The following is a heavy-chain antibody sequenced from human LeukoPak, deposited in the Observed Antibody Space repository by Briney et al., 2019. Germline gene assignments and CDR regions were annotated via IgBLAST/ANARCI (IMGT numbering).Heavy chain of an antibody. CDR2: IYYDGST. CDR1: GGSISSYY. Sequence: SETLSLTCTVSGGSISSYYWSWIRQPPGKGLEWIGYIYYDGSTNYNPSLKSRVTISVDTSKNQFSLKLTSVTAADTAVYYCARVGNRLATDYYYDILTGYLGVFDFWGQGTLVTVSS. J-gene: IGHJ4*02. CDR3: ARVGNRLATDYYYDILTGYLGVFDF. V-gene: IGHV4-59*12. D-gene: IGHD3-9*01.